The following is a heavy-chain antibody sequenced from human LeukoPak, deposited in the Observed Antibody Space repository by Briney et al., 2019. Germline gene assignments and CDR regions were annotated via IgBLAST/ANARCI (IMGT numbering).Heavy chain of an antibody. CDR2: IYYSGST. CDR1: GGSISSSSYY. D-gene: IGHD6-6*01. J-gene: IGHJ4*02. V-gene: IGHV4-39*07. CDR3: ARWRKPSLFYSSSWGYYFDY. Sequence: SETLSLTCTVSGGSISSSSYYWGWIRQPPGKGLEWIGSIYYSGSTYYNPSLKSRVTISVDTSKTQFSLKLSSVTAADTAVYYCARWRKPSLFYSSSWGYYFDYWGQGTLVTVSS.